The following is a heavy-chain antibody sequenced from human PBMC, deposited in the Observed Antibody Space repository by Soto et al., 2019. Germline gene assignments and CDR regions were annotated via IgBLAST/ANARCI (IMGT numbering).Heavy chain of an antibody. CDR2: ISSSSSTI. CDR1: GFTFSSYS. Sequence: EVQLVESGGGLVQPGGSLRLSFAASGFTFSSYSMNWVRQAPGKGLEWVSYISSSSSTIYYADAVKGRVTISRGNAKNSLYLQMNSLRAEDTAVYYCAREGSSGWNGINWFDPWGQGTLVTVSS. V-gene: IGHV3-48*01. CDR3: AREGSSGWNGINWFDP. J-gene: IGHJ5*02. D-gene: IGHD6-19*01.